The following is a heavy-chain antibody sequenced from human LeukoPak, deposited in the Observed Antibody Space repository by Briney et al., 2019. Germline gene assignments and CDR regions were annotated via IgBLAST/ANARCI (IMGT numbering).Heavy chain of an antibody. D-gene: IGHD2-15*01. J-gene: IGHJ4*02. CDR3: AREYCSGGSCYSDY. CDR1: GGSISSSNW. Sequence: PSETLSLTCAVSGGSISSSNWWSWVRQPAGKGLEWIGEIYHSGSTNYNPSLKSRVTISVDKSKNQFSLKLSSVTAADTAVYYCAREYCSGGSCYSDYWGQGTLVTVSS. CDR2: IYHSGST. V-gene: IGHV4-4*02.